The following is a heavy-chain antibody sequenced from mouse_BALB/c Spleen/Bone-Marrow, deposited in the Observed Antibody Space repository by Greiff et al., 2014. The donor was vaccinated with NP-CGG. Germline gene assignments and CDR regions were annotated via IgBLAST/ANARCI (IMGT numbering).Heavy chain of an antibody. Sequence: DVQLQQSGAELVKPGASVKLSCTASGFNIKDTYMHWVQQRPEQGLEWIGRIDPANGNTKYDPKFQGKATITADTSSNTAYLQLNSLTSDDSAVYCCARSEGDGTLAYWGQGTLVTVSA. CDR2: IDPANGNT. J-gene: IGHJ3*01. CDR3: ARSEGDGTLAY. CDR1: GFNIKDTY. D-gene: IGHD3-3*01. V-gene: IGHV14-3*02.